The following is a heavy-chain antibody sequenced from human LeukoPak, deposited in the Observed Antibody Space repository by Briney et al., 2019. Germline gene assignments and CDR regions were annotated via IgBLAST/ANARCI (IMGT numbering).Heavy chain of an antibody. D-gene: IGHD3-22*01. V-gene: IGHV3-23*01. CDR1: GFTFSSYG. CDR2: ISGSGGST. Sequence: GGSLRLSCAASGFTFSSYGMSWVRQAPGKGLEWVSAISGSGGSTYYADSVKGRFTISRGNSKNTLYLQMNSLRAEDTAVYYCAKDLLRAYYYDSSGPFDYWGQGTLVTVSS. J-gene: IGHJ4*02. CDR3: AKDLLRAYYYDSSGPFDY.